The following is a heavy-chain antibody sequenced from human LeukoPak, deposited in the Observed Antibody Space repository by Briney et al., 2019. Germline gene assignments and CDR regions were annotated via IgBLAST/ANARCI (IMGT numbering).Heavy chain of an antibody. CDR3: ARDLSFDCFPYYFDY. V-gene: IGHV4-39*07. CDR2: NFYSGNT. J-gene: IGHJ4*01. D-gene: IGHD3-9*01. CDR1: SGSVSNSHYY. Sequence: SETLSLTCTVSSGSVSNSHYYWAWVPQPPGKGLEWLRSNFYSGNTHYHPSLKSPVTISIDTSKNQFSLKVSSVTAADTAIYYCARDLSFDCFPYYFDYW.